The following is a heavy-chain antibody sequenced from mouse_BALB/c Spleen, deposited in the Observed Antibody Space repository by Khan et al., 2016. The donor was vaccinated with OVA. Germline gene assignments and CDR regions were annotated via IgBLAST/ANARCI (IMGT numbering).Heavy chain of an antibody. CDR2: INTETGEP. Sequence: QIQLVQSGPELKKPGETVKISCKASGYTFTDHSMHWVMQAPGKGLKWMGWINTETGEPTYADDFKGRFAFSLETSASTAYLQINNLNNEDTTTYICDKITTPYYKMVYWGQGTSVIVSS. J-gene: IGHJ4*01. CDR3: DKITTPYYKMVY. V-gene: IGHV9-2-1*01. D-gene: IGHD2-4*01. CDR1: GYTFTDHS.